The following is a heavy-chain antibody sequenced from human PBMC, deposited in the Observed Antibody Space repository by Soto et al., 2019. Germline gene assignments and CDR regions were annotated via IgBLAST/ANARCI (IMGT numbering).Heavy chain of an antibody. V-gene: IGHV3-15*07. Sequence: PGGSLRLSCAASGFIFSKAWMNWVRQAPGKGLEWVGRIKLSTDGGTTDYAAPVKGRFTISRDDSKNTLYLQMNSLKTEDTALYYCTTGSVEGVWGRGTTVTVSS. J-gene: IGHJ6*02. CDR3: TTGSVEGV. CDR1: GFIFSKAW. CDR2: IKLSTDGGTT. D-gene: IGHD2-15*01.